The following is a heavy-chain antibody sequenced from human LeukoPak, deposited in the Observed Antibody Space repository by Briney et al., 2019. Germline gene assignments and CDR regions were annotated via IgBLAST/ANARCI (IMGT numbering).Heavy chain of an antibody. CDR1: GFTFSNYW. J-gene: IGHJ4*02. Sequence: GGSLRLSCAASGFTFSNYWMSWVRQAPGKGLEWVANIKQDGSVKYYVASVKGRFTISRDNAKNSLYLQMNSLRAEDTGVYYCAREDPWDCSVTSCNSDSWGQGTLVTVSS. V-gene: IGHV3-7*01. CDR3: AREDPWDCSVTSCNSDS. D-gene: IGHD2-2*01. CDR2: IKQDGSVK.